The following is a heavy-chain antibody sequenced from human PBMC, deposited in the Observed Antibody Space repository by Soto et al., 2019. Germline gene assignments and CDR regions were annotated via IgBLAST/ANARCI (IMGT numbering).Heavy chain of an antibody. D-gene: IGHD3-3*02. V-gene: IGHV1-18*04. J-gene: IGHJ5*01. Sequence: GAPVKVSCKGSGYTFTSDGISWVRPATGQGLEWMGWISAYNDNTNTTQKLQGRVTMSTETSTSTAYVELRSLRSNDTAVYYCARFSGWFDPWGQGTLVTVSS. CDR2: ISAYNDNT. CDR1: GYTFTSDG. CDR3: ARFSGWFDP.